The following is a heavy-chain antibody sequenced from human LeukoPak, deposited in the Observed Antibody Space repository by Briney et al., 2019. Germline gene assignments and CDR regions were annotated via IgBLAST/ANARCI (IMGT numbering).Heavy chain of an antibody. D-gene: IGHD5-18*01. Sequence: SQTLSLTCAVSGGSISSGGNSWSWIRQPPGTGLEWIGEINHSGSTNYNPSLKSRVTISVDTSKNQFSLKLSSVTAADTAVYYCARGPRYSYGFFDYWGQGTLVTVSS. CDR3: ARGPRYSYGFFDY. J-gene: IGHJ4*02. CDR2: INHSGST. V-gene: IGHV4-30-2*01. CDR1: GGSISSGGNS.